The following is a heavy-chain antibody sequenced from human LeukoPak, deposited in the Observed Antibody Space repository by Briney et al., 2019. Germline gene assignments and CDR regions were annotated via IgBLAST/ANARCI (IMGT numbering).Heavy chain of an antibody. CDR3: ARDGGGSSGYYYWEFGY. J-gene: IGHJ4*02. Sequence: PSETLSLTCAVSGGSISSSNWWSWVRQPPGKGLEWIGEIYHSGSTNYNPSLKSRVTISVDKSKNQFSLKLSSVTAADTAVYYCARDGGGSSGYYYWEFGYWGQGTLVTVSS. V-gene: IGHV4-4*02. CDR1: GGSISSSNW. CDR2: IYHSGST. D-gene: IGHD3-22*01.